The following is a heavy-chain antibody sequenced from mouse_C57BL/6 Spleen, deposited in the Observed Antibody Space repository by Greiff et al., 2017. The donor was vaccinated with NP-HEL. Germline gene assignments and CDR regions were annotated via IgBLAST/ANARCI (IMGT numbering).Heavy chain of an antibody. V-gene: IGHV5-4*01. CDR3: AREGTGTGYFDV. J-gene: IGHJ1*03. CDR1: CFPFRRSS. Sequence: EVNLVESGGGLVKPGGSLKLSCAASCFPFRRSSLSFFRPPPLPLLDWFSTISDGGSYTYYPDNVKGRFTISRDNAKNNLYLHMSHLKSEDTAMYYCAREGTGTGYFDVWGTGTTVTVSS. D-gene: IGHD4-1*01. CDR2: ISDGGSYT.